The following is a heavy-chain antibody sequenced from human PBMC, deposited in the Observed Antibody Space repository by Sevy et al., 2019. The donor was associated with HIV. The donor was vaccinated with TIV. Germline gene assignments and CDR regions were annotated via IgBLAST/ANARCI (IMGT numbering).Heavy chain of an antibody. V-gene: IGHV6-1*01. CDR1: GDSVSTYSAA. CDR3: ARATHWCFFHFDY. Sequence: SQTLSLTCAISGDSVSTYSAAWNWIRQSPSRGLEWLGRTYYKSKWYNDYALSVKSRISINPDTPKNQISLQLNSVTPEDTAVYYCARATHWCFFHFDYWGQGTLVTVSS. D-gene: IGHD2-8*02. J-gene: IGHJ4*02. CDR2: TYYKSKWYN.